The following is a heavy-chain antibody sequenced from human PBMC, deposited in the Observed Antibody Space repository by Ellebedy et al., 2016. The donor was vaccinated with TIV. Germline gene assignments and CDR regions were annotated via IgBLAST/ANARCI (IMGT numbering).Heavy chain of an antibody. CDR2: IIPILNVV. J-gene: IGHJ4*02. D-gene: IGHD5-12*01. CDR1: RETSSSHA. V-gene: IGHV1-69*04. Sequence: AASVKVSCQASRETSSSHALRWVRHAPGQRLEWVGRIIPILNVVNYARKFQGRATITADTSTNIVYLALSSLRSEDTAVYYCARWGSYSGTFQGPFDFWGQGVLVTVSS. CDR3: ARWGSYSGTFQGPFDF.